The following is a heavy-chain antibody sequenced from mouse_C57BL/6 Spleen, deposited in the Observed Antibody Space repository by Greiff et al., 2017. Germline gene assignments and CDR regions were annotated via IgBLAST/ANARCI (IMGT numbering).Heavy chain of an antibody. J-gene: IGHJ4*01. V-gene: IGHV1-69*01. CDR2: IDPSDSYT. CDR1: GYTFTSYW. D-gene: IGHD3-3*01. Sequence: QVQLQQPGAELVMPGASVKLSCKASGYTFTSYWMHWVKQRPGQGLEWIGEIDPSDSYTNYNQKFTGKSTLTVDKSSSTAYMQLSSLTSEDSAVYYCARGGLGDAMDYWGQGTSVTVSS. CDR3: ARGGLGDAMDY.